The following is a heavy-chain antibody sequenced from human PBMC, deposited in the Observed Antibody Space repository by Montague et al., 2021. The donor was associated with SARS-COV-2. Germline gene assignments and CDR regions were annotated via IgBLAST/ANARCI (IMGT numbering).Heavy chain of an antibody. CDR2: IYYSGIT. D-gene: IGHD2-15*01. CDR1: GDSISGFY. V-gene: IGHV4-59*13. Sequence: ETLSLTCTVSGDSISGFYWNWIRQPPGKGLEWIGKIYYSGITNYNPSLKSRVTISVDTSKNQFSLKLISVTAADTALYYCARGVVAAQDTSDYWAQGTLVTVSS. J-gene: IGHJ4*02. CDR3: ARGVVAAQDTSDY.